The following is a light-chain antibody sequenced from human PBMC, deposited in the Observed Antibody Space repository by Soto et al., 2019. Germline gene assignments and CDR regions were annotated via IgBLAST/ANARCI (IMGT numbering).Light chain of an antibody. Sequence: IQLTQSASSLSASVGDRVTITCRASQAISSYLAWYQQKPGKAPKLLIYAAATLQSGVPSRFSGSGSGTDFTLTISSLQPVDFATYYCQQLNSYPYTFGQGTKLEIK. CDR2: AAA. V-gene: IGKV1-9*01. CDR1: QAISSY. CDR3: QQLNSYPYT. J-gene: IGKJ2*01.